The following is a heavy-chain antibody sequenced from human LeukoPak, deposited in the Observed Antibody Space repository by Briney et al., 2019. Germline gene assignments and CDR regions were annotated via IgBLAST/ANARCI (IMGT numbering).Heavy chain of an antibody. CDR3: ARGGYYYDSSGTIDY. D-gene: IGHD3-22*01. J-gene: IGHJ4*02. V-gene: IGHV4-59*01. CDR2: IYYSGST. CDR1: GGSISSYY. Sequence: SETLSLTCTVSGGSISSYYWSWIRQPPGKGLEWIGYIYYSGSTNYNPSLKSGVTISVDTSKNQFSLKLSSVTAADTAVHYCARGGYYYDSSGTIDYWGQGTLVTVPS.